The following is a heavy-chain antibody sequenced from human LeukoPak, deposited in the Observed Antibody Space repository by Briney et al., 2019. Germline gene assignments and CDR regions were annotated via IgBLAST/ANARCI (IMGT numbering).Heavy chain of an antibody. J-gene: IGHJ4*02. D-gene: IGHD2-15*01. Sequence: SETLSLTCTVSGYSINSGYYWGWIRQPPGKGLEWTGTIYHSGSTYYNPSLKSRVTISVDTSNNHFSLKLNSVTAADTAVYYCARHELLRGANFDYWGQGTLVTVSS. CDR3: ARHELLRGANFDY. CDR2: IYHSGST. CDR1: GYSINSGYY. V-gene: IGHV4-38-2*02.